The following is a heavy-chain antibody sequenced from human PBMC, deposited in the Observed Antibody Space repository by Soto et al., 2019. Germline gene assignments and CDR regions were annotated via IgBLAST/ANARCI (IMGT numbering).Heavy chain of an antibody. V-gene: IGHV1-46*01. Sequence: ASVKVSCKASGYTFTSYDINWVRQAPGQGLEWMGIINPSSGRTSYAQNFQGRVTMTSDTSTSIVYMEMSSLKSEDTAVYYCARDPNFGFILYAMDVWGQGTTVTVSS. J-gene: IGHJ6*02. CDR2: INPSSGRT. CDR1: GYTFTSYD. D-gene: IGHD2-15*01. CDR3: ARDPNFGFILYAMDV.